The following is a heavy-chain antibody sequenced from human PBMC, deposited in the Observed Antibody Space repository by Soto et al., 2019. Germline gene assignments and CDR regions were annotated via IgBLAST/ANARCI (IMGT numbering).Heavy chain of an antibody. Sequence: QVTLKESGPVLVKPTETLTLTCTVSGFSLSNARMGVSWIRQPPGKALEWLAHIFSNDEKSYSTSLKSRLTISKDTSKSQVVLTMTNMDPVDTATYYCARTDGYNYALDYWGQGTLVTVSS. CDR2: IFSNDEK. CDR3: ARTDGYNYALDY. V-gene: IGHV2-26*01. J-gene: IGHJ4*02. CDR1: GFSLSNARMG. D-gene: IGHD5-12*01.